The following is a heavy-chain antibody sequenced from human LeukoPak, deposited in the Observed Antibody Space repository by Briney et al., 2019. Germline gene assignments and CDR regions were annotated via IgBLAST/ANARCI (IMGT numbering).Heavy chain of an antibody. J-gene: IGHJ6*02. Sequence: GTSVKVSCKASGFTFTSSAVQWVRQARGQRLEWIGWIVVGSGNTNYAQKFQERVTITRDMSTSTAYMELSSLRSEDTAAYYCASKGPGRSQTTVTSYYYYGMDVWGQGTTVTVSS. V-gene: IGHV1-58*01. D-gene: IGHD4-11*01. CDR3: ASKGPGRSQTTVTSYYYYGMDV. CDR1: GFTFTSSA. CDR2: IVVGSGNT.